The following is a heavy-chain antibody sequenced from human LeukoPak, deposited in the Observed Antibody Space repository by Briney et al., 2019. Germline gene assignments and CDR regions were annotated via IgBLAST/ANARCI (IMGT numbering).Heavy chain of an antibody. J-gene: IGHJ6*02. CDR3: ARDSSTDYYYFGMDV. CDR2: IYYSGST. CDR1: GGSISSGGYY. D-gene: IGHD6-13*01. Sequence: SETLSLTCTVSGGSISSGGYYWSWIRQPPGKGLEWIGYIYYSGSTTYNPSLKSRVTISKDTSKNQFSLRLTSVTAADTAVYYCARDSSTDYYYFGMDVWGQGTTVTVSS. V-gene: IGHV4-61*08.